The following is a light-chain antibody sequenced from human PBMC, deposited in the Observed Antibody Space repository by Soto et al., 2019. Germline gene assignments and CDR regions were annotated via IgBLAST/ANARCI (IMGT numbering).Light chain of an antibody. CDR2: AAF. CDR3: QQADSFPIT. V-gene: IGKV1-12*01. CDR1: EDINSR. J-gene: IGKJ5*01. Sequence: DIQMTQSPSSVSASVGDRVTISCRASEDINSRLAWYQQKPGNAPKLLIYAAFILQSGVPSRFSGYGSGTDFILSISSLQPEDFATYYCQQADSFPITCGQGTRREIK.